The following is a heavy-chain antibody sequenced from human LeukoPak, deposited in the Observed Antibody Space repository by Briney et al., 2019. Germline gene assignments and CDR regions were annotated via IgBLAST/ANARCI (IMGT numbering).Heavy chain of an antibody. CDR2: IYYSGST. CDR3: ARVTYYWNVVAAAGWFDP. CDR1: GGSISSYY. D-gene: IGHD6-13*01. Sequence: SETLSLTCTVSGGSISSYYWSWIRQPPGKGLEWIGYIYYSGSTNYNPSLESRVTISVDTSKNQFSLKLSSVTAADTAVYYCARVTYYWNVVAAAGWFDPWGQGTLVTVSS. J-gene: IGHJ5*02. V-gene: IGHV4-59*01.